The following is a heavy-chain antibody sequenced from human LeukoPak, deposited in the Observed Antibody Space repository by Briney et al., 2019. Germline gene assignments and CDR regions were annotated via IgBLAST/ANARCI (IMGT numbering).Heavy chain of an antibody. CDR3: ARDYGGPPADAFDI. D-gene: IGHD4-23*01. CDR1: GGTFSSYA. V-gene: IGHV1-69*04. Sequence: SVKVSCKASGGTFSSYAISWVRQAPGQGLEWMGRIIPILGIANYAQKFQGRVTITADKSTSTAYMELSSLRSEDTAVYYCARDYGGPPADAFDIWGQGAMVTVSS. CDR2: IIPILGIA. J-gene: IGHJ3*02.